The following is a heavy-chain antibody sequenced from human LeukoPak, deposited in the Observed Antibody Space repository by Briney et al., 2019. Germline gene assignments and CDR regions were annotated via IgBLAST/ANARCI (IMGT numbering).Heavy chain of an antibody. D-gene: IGHD3-3*01. CDR2: ISSSSTYI. CDR1: GFTFSSYS. CDR3: ARDRLRTYYDFWNGPRVFDY. Sequence: GGSLRLSCAASGFTFSSYSMNWVRQAPGKGLEWVSSISSSSTYIFYADSVKGRFTISRDNAKNSLYLQMNSLRAEDTAVYYCARDRLRTYYDFWNGPRVFDYWGQGTLVTVSS. V-gene: IGHV3-21*01. J-gene: IGHJ4*02.